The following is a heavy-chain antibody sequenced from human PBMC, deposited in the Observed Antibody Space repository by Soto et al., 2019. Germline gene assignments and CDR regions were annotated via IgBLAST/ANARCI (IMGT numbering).Heavy chain of an antibody. CDR1: GFTFSSYA. Sequence: SLRLSCVASGFTFSSYAMNWVRQAPGKGLEWVSGISESGGSTFYADSVKGRFTISRDNSKNTLYLQMNSLRAEDTAIYYCARDRYRANFDCWGQGALVTVSS. D-gene: IGHD3-16*02. CDR3: ARDRYRANFDC. CDR2: ISESGGST. J-gene: IGHJ4*02. V-gene: IGHV3-23*01.